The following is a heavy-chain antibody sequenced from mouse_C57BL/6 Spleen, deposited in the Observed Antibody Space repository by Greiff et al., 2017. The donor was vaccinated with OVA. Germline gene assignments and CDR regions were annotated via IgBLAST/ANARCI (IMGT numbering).Heavy chain of an antibody. CDR1: GYTFTDYE. V-gene: IGHV1-15*01. CDR3: TRRGGDTTVVSYWYFDV. Sequence: QVQLQQSGAELVRPGASVTLSCKASGYTFTDYEMHWVKQTPVHGLEWIGAIDPETGGTAYNQKFKGKAILTADKSSSTAYMELRSLTSEDSAVYYCTRRGGDTTVVSYWYFDVWGTGTTVTVSS. J-gene: IGHJ1*03. D-gene: IGHD1-1*01. CDR2: IDPETGGT.